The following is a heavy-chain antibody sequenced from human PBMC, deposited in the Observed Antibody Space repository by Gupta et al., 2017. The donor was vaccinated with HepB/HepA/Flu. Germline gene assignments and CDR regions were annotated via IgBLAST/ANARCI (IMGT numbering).Heavy chain of an antibody. CDR1: GFTFSSFW. J-gene: IGHJ4*02. CDR2: INGDGSSS. V-gene: IGHV3-74*01. Sequence: VESGGGLVQSGGSLRLSCAASGFTFSSFWMHWVRQGPGKGLVWVSRINGDGSSSTYADSVKDRFIISRDNAKNTLYLQMNSLSAEDTGVFYCARGGAYSFGPNDYWGQGTRVTVSS. CDR3: ARGGAYSFGPNDY. D-gene: IGHD5-18*01.